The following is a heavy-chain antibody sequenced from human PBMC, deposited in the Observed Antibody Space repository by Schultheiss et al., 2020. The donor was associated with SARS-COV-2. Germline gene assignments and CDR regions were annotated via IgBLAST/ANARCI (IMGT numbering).Heavy chain of an antibody. D-gene: IGHD6-19*01. J-gene: IGHJ4*02. Sequence: GGSLRLSCAASEFPFSTYGMHWVRQAPGKGLEWVALIWYDGSNKFYADSVKGRFTISRDNSKNTLYLQMNSLRAEDTAVYYCASGNSRIAVAAADYWGQGTLVTVSS. CDR3: ASGNSRIAVAAADY. CDR2: IWYDGSNK. V-gene: IGHV3-33*08. CDR1: EFPFSTYG.